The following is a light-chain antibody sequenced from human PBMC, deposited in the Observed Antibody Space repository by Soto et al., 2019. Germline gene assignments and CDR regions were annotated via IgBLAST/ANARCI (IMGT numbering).Light chain of an antibody. CDR3: QQYSSYSS. CDR2: DAS. J-gene: IGKJ2*01. V-gene: IGKV1-5*01. Sequence: DIQMTQSPSTLSASVGDRVTITCRASQSISGWLAGYQQKPAKAPHLLISDASSMESGVTSSVSGSGSGTEFTLTILGLQPYDFATYYCQQYSSYSSFGQGTKLEIK. CDR1: QSISGW.